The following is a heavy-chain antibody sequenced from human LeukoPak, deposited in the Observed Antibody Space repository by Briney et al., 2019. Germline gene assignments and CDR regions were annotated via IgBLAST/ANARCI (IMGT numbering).Heavy chain of an antibody. D-gene: IGHD3-10*01. V-gene: IGHV1-69*06. CDR2: IIPIFGTA. CDR1: GGTFSSYA. J-gene: IGHJ3*02. CDR3: ARGSFDGSGNPNAFDI. Sequence: ASVKVSCKASGGTFSSYAISWVRQAPGQGLEWMGGIIPIFGTANYAQKFQGRVTITADKSTSTAYMELSSLRSEDTAVYYCARGSFDGSGNPNAFDIWGQGTMVTVSS.